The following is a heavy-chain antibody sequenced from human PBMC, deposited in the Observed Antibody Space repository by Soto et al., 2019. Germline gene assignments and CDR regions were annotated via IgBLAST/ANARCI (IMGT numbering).Heavy chain of an antibody. CDR3: ARDMDYYGSGSYYQGGY. Sequence: QVQLVQSGAEVKKPGSAVKVSCKSSGGTFSSSAISWLRQAPGQGLEWMGGIIPSFGTANYAQKFQGRVKITADNSTSTAYMELSSLRSEDTAVYYCARDMDYYGSGSYYQGGYWGQGTLVTVSS. CDR1: GGTFSSSA. J-gene: IGHJ4*02. V-gene: IGHV1-69*06. D-gene: IGHD3-10*01. CDR2: IIPSFGTA.